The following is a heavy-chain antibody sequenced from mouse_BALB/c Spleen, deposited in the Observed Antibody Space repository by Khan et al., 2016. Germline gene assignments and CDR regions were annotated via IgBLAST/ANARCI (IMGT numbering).Heavy chain of an antibody. CDR3: ASIYDGYDGGSYYAMDY. CDR1: GYTFTNYG. CDR2: INTYTGEP. J-gene: IGHJ4*01. Sequence: QIQLVQSGPELKKPGETVKISCKASGYTFTNYGMNWVKQAPGKGLKWMGWINTYTGEPTYADDFKGRFAFSLETSASTAYLQLNNLTNEDTATYFCASIYDGYDGGSYYAMDYWGQGPSVTVSS. V-gene: IGHV9-3-1*01. D-gene: IGHD2-3*01.